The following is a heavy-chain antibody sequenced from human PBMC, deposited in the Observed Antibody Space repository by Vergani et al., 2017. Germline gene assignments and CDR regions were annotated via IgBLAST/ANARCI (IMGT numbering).Heavy chain of an antibody. Sequence: QVQLQQWGAGLLKPSETLSLTCAVYGGSFSGYYWSWIRQPPGKGLEWIGEINHSGSTNYNPSLKSRVTISVDTSKNQFSLKLSSVTAADTAVYYCARAAHRFGEFLPYYFDCWGQGTLVTVSS. CDR3: ARAAHRFGEFLPYYFDC. D-gene: IGHD3-10*01. V-gene: IGHV4-34*01. J-gene: IGHJ4*02. CDR1: GGSFSGYY. CDR2: INHSGST.